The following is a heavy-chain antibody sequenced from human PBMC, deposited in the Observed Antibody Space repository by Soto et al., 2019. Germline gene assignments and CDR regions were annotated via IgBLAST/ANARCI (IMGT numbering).Heavy chain of an antibody. J-gene: IGHJ4*02. CDR3: ARPPPVAAAGTVDY. V-gene: IGHV3-30-3*01. CDR1: GFTFSSYA. Sequence: SLRLSCAASGFTFSSYAMHWVRQAPGKGLEWVAVISYDGSNKYYADSVKGRFTISRDNSKNTLYLQMNSLRAEDTAVYYCARPPPVAAAGTVDYWGQGT. D-gene: IGHD6-13*01. CDR2: ISYDGSNK.